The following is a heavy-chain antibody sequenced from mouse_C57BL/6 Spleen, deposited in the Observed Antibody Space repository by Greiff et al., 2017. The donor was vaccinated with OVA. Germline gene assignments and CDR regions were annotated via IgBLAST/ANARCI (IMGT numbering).Heavy chain of an antibody. J-gene: IGHJ4*01. Sequence: QVQLKQPGTELVKPGASVKLSCKASGYTFTSYWMHWVKQRPGQGLEWIGNITPSNGGTNYNEKFKSKATLTVDTSSSTAYMQLSSLTSEDSAVYYCAREGVYYYYAMDYWGQGTSVTVSS. CDR3: AREGVYYYYAMDY. CDR1: GYTFTSYW. V-gene: IGHV1-53*01. D-gene: IGHD1-1*01. CDR2: ITPSNGGT.